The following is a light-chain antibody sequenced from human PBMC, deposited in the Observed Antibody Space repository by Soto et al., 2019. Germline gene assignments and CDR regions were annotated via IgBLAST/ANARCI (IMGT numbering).Light chain of an antibody. CDR3: QSYDNSLGVCYV. Sequence: QSVLTQPPSVSGAPGQRVTISCTGSSSNLGAGYDVHWYQLLPVTAPKLLIYGNRNRPSGVPDRFSGSKSGTSASLAITGLQAEDEADYYCQSYDNSLGVCYVFGTGTKVTVL. CDR2: GNR. V-gene: IGLV1-40*01. CDR1: SSNLGAGYD. J-gene: IGLJ1*01.